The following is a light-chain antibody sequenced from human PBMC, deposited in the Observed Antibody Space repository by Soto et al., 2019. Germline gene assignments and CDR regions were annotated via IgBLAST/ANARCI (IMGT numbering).Light chain of an antibody. CDR1: SSDVGTYNL. CDR3: CSYAGSGTFV. CDR2: EGS. J-gene: IGLJ1*01. Sequence: QSVLTQPASVSGSPGQSITISCTGTSSDVGTYNLVSWYQQHPGKGPKLIIYEGSKRPSGISNRFSGSKSGNTASLTISGLQAEDESDYSCCSYAGSGTFVFGTGTKLTVL. V-gene: IGLV2-23*01.